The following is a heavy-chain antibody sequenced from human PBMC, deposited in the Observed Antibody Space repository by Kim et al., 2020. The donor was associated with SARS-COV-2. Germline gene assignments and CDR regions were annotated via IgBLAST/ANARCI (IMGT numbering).Heavy chain of an antibody. J-gene: IGHJ6*02. V-gene: IGHV4-59*01. CDR3: ARDGLGQWLPHIYGMDV. CDR2: IYYSGST. Sequence: SETLSLTCTVSGGSISSYYWSWIRQPPGKGLEWIGYIYYSGSTNYNPSLKSRVTISVDTSKNQFSLKLSSVTAADTAVYYCARDGLGQWLPHIYGMDVWGQGTTVTVSS. D-gene: IGHD6-19*01. CDR1: GGSISSYY.